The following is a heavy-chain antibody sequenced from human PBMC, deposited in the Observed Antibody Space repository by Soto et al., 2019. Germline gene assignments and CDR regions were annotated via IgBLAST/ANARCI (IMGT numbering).Heavy chain of an antibody. D-gene: IGHD3-22*01. J-gene: IGHJ5*02. CDR2: IYYSGST. V-gene: IGHV4-59*01. CDR3: ARVFASSELGP. Sequence: SETLSLTCTVSGGSISSYYWSRIRQPPGKGLEWIGYIYYSGSTNYNPSLKSRVTISVDTSKNQFSLKLSSVTAADTAVYYCARVFASSELGPWGQGTLVTVSS. CDR1: GGSISSYY.